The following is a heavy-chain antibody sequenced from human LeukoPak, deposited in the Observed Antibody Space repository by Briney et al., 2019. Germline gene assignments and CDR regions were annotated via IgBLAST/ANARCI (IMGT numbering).Heavy chain of an antibody. V-gene: IGHV3-23*01. D-gene: IGHD6-19*01. CDR3: AKPSGITVAGGFDY. CDR2: ISAGDGST. Sequence: GGSLRLSCAASGFTFSNYAMSWVRRTPGKGLEWVSAISAGDGSTYYADSVKGRFTISIDNSKNTLYLQMNSLRAEDTAIYYCAKPSGITVAGGFDYWGQGTLVTVSS. CDR1: GFTFSNYA. J-gene: IGHJ4*02.